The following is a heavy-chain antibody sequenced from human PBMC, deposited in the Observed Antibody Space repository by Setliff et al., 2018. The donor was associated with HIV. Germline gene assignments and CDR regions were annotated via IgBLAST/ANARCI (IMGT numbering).Heavy chain of an antibody. CDR2: ISAYNGNT. Sequence: GASVKVSCKASGYNFTIFGITWVRQAPGQGLEWMGWISAYNGNTNYAQKLQGRITLTIDTSTSTAYMELRSLRSDDTAVYYCAREGLSITIFGVVTLYYMDVWGKGTTVTVSS. CDR3: AREGLSITIFGVVTLYYMDV. CDR1: GYNFTIFG. J-gene: IGHJ6*03. V-gene: IGHV1-18*01. D-gene: IGHD3-3*01.